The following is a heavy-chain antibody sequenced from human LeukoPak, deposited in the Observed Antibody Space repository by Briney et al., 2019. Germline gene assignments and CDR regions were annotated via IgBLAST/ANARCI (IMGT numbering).Heavy chain of an antibody. CDR2: IYPNSGGT. V-gene: IGHV1-2*02. CDR3: ARDGSGSYYWNWFDP. CDR1: GYTFTGYY. D-gene: IGHD3-10*01. Sequence: GASVKVSCKASGYTFTGYYMHWVRQARGQGLEWMGWIYPNSGGTNYAQKFQGRVTMTRDTSISTAYMELSRLRSDDTAVYYCARDGSGSYYWNWFDPWGQGTLVTVSS. J-gene: IGHJ5*02.